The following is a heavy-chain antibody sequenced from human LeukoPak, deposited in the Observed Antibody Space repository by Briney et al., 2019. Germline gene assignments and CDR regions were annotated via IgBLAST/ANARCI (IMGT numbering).Heavy chain of an antibody. J-gene: IGHJ4*02. CDR3: ARENYDSSGSDGPFDY. CDR2: ISSSGSTI. V-gene: IGHV3-48*04. D-gene: IGHD3-22*01. CDR1: GFTFSSYW. Sequence: PGGSLRLSCAASGFTFSSYWMHWVRQAPGKGLEWVSYISSSGSTIDYADSVKGRFTISRDNAKNSLSLQMNSLRAEDTAVYYCARENYDSSGSDGPFDYWGQGTLVTVSS.